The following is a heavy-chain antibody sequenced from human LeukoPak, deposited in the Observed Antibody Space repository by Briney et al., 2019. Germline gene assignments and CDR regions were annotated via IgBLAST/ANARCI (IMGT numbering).Heavy chain of an antibody. V-gene: IGHV3-66*01. CDR1: GFTVSSNF. D-gene: IGHD2-2*01. CDR2: IYSGGST. J-gene: IGHJ4*02. Sequence: GGSLRLSCAASGFTVSSNFMSWVRQAPGKGLEWVSVIYSGGSTYYADSVKGRFTISRDNSKNTLYLQMNSLRAEDTAVYFCARETSRRLDYWGQGTLVTVSS. CDR3: ARETSRRLDY.